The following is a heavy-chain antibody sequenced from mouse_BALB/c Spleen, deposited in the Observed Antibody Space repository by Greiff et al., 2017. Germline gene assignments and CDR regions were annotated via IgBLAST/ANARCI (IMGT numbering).Heavy chain of an antibody. Sequence: QVQLQQSGPELVKPGASVKMSCKASGYTFTDYVISWVKQRTGQGLEWIGEIYPGSGSTYYNEKFKGKATLTADKSSNTAYMQLSSLTSEDSAVYFCAEGGQGAMDYWGQGTLVTVSA. V-gene: IGHV1-77*01. D-gene: IGHD1-1*02. CDR1: GYTFTDYV. CDR2: IYPGSGST. J-gene: IGHJ3*01. CDR3: AEGGQGAMDY.